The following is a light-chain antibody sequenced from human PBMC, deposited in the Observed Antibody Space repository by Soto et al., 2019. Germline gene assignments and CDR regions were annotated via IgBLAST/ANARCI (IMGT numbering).Light chain of an antibody. V-gene: IGLV2-14*01. CDR1: SSDVGAYDY. J-gene: IGLJ1*01. CDR3: SSYTGTSTYL. Sequence: QSALTQPASVSGSLGQSITISCTGTSSDVGAYDYVSWYQQHPGKAPKLMIYEVTNRPSGVSNTFSGSKSGNTAYLTISGLQAEDEADYYCSSYTGTSTYLFGTGTKVTVL. CDR2: EVT.